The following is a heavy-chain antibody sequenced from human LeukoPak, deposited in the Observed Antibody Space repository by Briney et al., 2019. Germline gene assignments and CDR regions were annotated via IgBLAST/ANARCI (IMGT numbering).Heavy chain of an antibody. D-gene: IGHD2-15*01. V-gene: IGHV3-53*01. CDR3: ARGRLLLGTYYYYYMDV. Sequence: GGSLRLSCAASGFSVSSNYMSWVRQAPGKGLEWVSVIYSGSNTYYADSVKGRFTISRDNSKNMLYLQMNSLRAEDTAVYYCARGRLLLGTYYYYYMDVWGKGTTVTISS. CDR1: GFSVSSNY. CDR2: IYSGSNT. J-gene: IGHJ6*03.